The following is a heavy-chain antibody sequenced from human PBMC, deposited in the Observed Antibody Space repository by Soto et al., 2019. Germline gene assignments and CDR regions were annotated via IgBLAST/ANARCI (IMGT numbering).Heavy chain of an antibody. V-gene: IGHV1-18*01. D-gene: IGHD3-16*01. CDR3: ATVPDYVWGSYNY. CDR2: INANNGYT. J-gene: IGHJ4*02. CDR1: GYTFTNYG. Sequence: ASVKVSCKASGYTFTNYGISWVRQAPGQGLEWMGYINANNGYTNHAQKFQGRITMTTDTSTSTAYMELSSLRSEDTAVYYCATVPDYVWGSYNYWGQGTLVTVSS.